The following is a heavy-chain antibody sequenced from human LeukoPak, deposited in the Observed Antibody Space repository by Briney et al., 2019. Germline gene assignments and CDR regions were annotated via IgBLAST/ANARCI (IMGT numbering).Heavy chain of an antibody. CDR2: INSDGSST. J-gene: IGHJ4*01. Sequence: PGGSLRLSCAASGFTFSSYWMHWVHQAPGKGLVWVSRINSDGSSTNYEDSVKGRFTVSRDNSKTTLYLQMNSLRAEDTAIYYCAKDRPNYYESNGHYYRRDGDYWGHGTLVTVSS. CDR3: AKDRPNYYESNGHYYRRDGDY. V-gene: IGHV3-74*01. CDR1: GFTFSSYW. D-gene: IGHD3-22*01.